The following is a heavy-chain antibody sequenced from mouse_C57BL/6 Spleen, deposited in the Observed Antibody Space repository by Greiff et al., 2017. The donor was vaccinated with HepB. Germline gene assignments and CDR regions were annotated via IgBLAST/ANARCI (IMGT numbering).Heavy chain of an antibody. CDR3: ARLTTVVAGDY. Sequence: DVKLVESGGDLVKPGGSLKLSCAASGFTFSSYGMSWVRQTPDKRLAWVATISSGGSYTYYPDSVKGRFTISRDNAKNTLYLQMSSLKSEDTAMYYCARLTTVVAGDYWGQGTTLTVSS. CDR1: GFTFSSYG. D-gene: IGHD1-1*01. CDR2: ISSGGSYT. J-gene: IGHJ2*01. V-gene: IGHV5-6*02.